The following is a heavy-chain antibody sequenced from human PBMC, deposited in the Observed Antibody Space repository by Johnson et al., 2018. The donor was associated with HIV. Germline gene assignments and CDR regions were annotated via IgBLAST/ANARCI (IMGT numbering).Heavy chain of an antibody. V-gene: IGHV3-15*01. CDR1: GFTFSNAW. D-gene: IGHD3-10*01. CDR3: TTDWEFYYGSGKLDAFDM. J-gene: IGHJ3*02. CDR2: VKGETDGATI. Sequence: MLLVESGGGLVKPGGSLRLSCAASGFTFSNAWMSWVRQAPGKGLEWVGRVKGETDGATIDYAAPVNGRFTISRDGSKNTLYLRMKSLKVDDTAVYYCTTDWEFYYGSGKLDAFDMWGQGTMVTVSS.